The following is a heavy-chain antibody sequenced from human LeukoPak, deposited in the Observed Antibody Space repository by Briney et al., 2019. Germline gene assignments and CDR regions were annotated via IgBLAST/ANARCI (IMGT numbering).Heavy chain of an antibody. CDR2: INPSGGST. Sequence: ASVKVSCKASGYTFTSYYMHWVRQAPGQGLEWMGIINPSGGSTSYAQKFQGRVTMTRDTSTSTVYTELSSLRSEDTAVYYCARDFVGAVAGNYYYYGMDVWGQGTTVTVSS. CDR1: GYTFTSYY. V-gene: IGHV1-46*01. J-gene: IGHJ6*02. D-gene: IGHD6-19*01. CDR3: ARDFVGAVAGNYYYYGMDV.